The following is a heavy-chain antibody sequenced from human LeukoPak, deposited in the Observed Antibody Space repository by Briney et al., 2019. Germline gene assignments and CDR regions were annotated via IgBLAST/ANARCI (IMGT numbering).Heavy chain of an antibody. CDR2: ISAGDSNI. V-gene: IGHV3-23*01. J-gene: IGHJ4*02. Sequence: GSLRLSCAASGFTFTNHAMSWVRQAPGKGLEWVSSISAGDSNIYYAESVKGRFTISRDNSKSTLNLQINNLRDEDTAVYYCARVPREGYCSGGSCHVFYFDYWGQGTLVTASS. CDR3: ARVPREGYCSGGSCHVFYFDY. D-gene: IGHD2-15*01. CDR1: GFTFTNHA.